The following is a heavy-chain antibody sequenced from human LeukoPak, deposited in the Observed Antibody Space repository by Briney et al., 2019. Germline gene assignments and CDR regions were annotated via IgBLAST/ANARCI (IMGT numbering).Heavy chain of an antibody. D-gene: IGHD2-21*02. Sequence: PGGSLRLSCAASGFTFSSYTMNWVRQAPGKGLEWVSSISSSSSYIYYADSVKGRFTISRDNAKNSLYLQMNSLRAEDTAVYYCTRDCSGGDCNFDYWGLGTMVTLSS. CDR3: TRDCSGGDCNFDY. J-gene: IGHJ4*02. CDR2: ISSSSSYI. V-gene: IGHV3-21*01. CDR1: GFTFSSYT.